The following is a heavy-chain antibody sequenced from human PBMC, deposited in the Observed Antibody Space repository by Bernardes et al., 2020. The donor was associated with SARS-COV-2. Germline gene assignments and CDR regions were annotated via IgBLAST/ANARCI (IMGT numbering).Heavy chain of an antibody. J-gene: IGHJ5*02. V-gene: IGHV1-24*01. CDR2: FDPEDGAT. CDR1: GYTLTELS. CDR3: ATAPKYSSGWLTNWFDP. D-gene: IGHD6-19*01. Sequence: DCCKVSGYTLTELSMHWVRQAPGQGLEWMGGFDPEDGATIYAQKFQGRVTMTEDTSTDTAYMELSSLRSEDTAVYYCATAPKYSSGWLTNWFDPWGQGTLVTGSA.